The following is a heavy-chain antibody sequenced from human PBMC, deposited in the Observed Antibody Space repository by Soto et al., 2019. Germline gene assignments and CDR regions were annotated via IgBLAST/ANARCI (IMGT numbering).Heavy chain of an antibody. CDR3: ARDRLTGGCSSTSCYPYYYYGMDV. D-gene: IGHD2-2*01. CDR1: GGSISSGGYY. CDR2: IYYSGGT. V-gene: IGHV4-31*03. Sequence: SETLSLTCTVSGGSISSGGYYWSWIRQHPGKGLEWIGYIYYSGGTYYNPSLKSRVTISVDTSKNQFSLKLSSVTAADTAVYYCARDRLTGGCSSTSCYPYYYYGMDVWGQGTTVTVSS. J-gene: IGHJ6*02.